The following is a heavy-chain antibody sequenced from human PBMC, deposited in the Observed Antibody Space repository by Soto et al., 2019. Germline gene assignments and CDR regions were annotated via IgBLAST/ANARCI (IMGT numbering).Heavy chain of an antibody. J-gene: IGHJ4*02. CDR3: AVSPLPSSGWRFDY. CDR2: INAGNGNT. CDR1: GYTFTSYV. V-gene: IGHV1-3*01. D-gene: IGHD3-22*01. Sequence: QVQLVQSGAEVKKPGASVKVSCKASGYTFTSYVMHWVRQAPEQRLEWMGWINAGNGNTKYSQKFQGRVTITRDTSASTAYMELSSLRSEDTAVYYCAVSPLPSSGWRFDYWGQGTLVTVSS.